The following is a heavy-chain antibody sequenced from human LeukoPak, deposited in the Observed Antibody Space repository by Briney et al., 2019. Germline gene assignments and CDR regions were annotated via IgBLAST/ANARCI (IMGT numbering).Heavy chain of an antibody. V-gene: IGHV3-21*01. CDR2: ISSSSSYI. J-gene: IGHJ4*02. D-gene: IGHD3-16*02. CDR3: ARGGYDYIWGSYRDPPYYFDY. CDR1: GLTFSSYS. Sequence: GGSLRLSCAASGLTFSSYSMNWVRQAPGKGLEWVSSISSSSSYIYYADSVKGRFTISRDNAKNSLYLQMNSLRAEDTAVYYCARGGYDYIWGSYRDPPYYFDYWGQGTLVTVSS.